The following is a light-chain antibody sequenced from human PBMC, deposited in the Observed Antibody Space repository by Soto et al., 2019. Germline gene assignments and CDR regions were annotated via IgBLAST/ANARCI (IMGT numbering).Light chain of an antibody. Sequence: QAVVTQSPSASASLGASVKLTCTLSSGHSSYAIAWHQQQPQKGPRYLMKVDSDGSHIKGDGIPDRFSASSSGAERYLTISSLQSEDEADYYCQTWGTGFVLIGGGTKLTVL. CDR2: VDSDGSH. J-gene: IGLJ2*01. CDR3: QTWGTGFVL. CDR1: SGHSSYA. V-gene: IGLV4-69*01.